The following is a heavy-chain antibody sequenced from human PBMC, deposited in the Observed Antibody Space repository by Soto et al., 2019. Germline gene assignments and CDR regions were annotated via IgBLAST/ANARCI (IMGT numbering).Heavy chain of an antibody. Sequence: EVHLVESGGGLVKPGESLRLSCAASGFTFNNAWMNWVRQAPGKGLEWVGRIKSYSAGGTTDYAAPLKGRFTISRDESRDTLYLQLNSRKPEDAAVYYCTAGYCSGAECYSSHYWGQGTLVTVSS. CDR1: GFTFNNAW. D-gene: IGHD2-15*01. CDR2: IKSYSAGGTT. CDR3: TAGYCSGAECYSSHY. J-gene: IGHJ4*02. V-gene: IGHV3-15*07.